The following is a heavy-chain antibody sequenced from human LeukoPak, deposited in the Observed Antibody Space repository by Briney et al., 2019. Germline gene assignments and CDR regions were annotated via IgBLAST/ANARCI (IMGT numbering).Heavy chain of an antibody. CDR1: GGSISSYY. CDR2: IYTSGST. V-gene: IGHV4-4*07. J-gene: IGHJ6*02. CDR3: AGDGDTYNWNTYGMDV. Sequence: SGTLSLTCTVSGGSISSYYWSWIRQPAGKGLEWIGRIYTSGSTNYNPSLKSRVTMSVDTSKNQFSLKLSSVTAADTAVYYCAGDGDTYNWNTYGMDVWGQGTTVTVSS. D-gene: IGHD1/OR15-1a*01.